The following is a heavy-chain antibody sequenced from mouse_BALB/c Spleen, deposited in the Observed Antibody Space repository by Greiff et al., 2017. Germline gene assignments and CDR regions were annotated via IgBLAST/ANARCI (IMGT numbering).Heavy chain of an antibody. D-gene: IGHD2-3*01. CDR2: IRNKANGYTT. J-gene: IGHJ4*01. CDR1: GFTFTDYY. Sequence: EVQLVESGGGLVQPGGSLRLSCATSGFTFTDYYMSWVRQPPGKALEWLGFIRNKANGYTTEYSASVKGRFTISRDNSQSILYLQMNTLRAEDSATYYCARFYDGYYYAMDYWGQGTSVTVSS. CDR3: ARFYDGYYYAMDY. V-gene: IGHV7-3*02.